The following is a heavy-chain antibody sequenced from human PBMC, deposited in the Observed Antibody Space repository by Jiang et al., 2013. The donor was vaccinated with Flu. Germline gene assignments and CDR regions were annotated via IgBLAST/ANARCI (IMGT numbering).Heavy chain of an antibody. CDR2: TSYDGSNK. CDR3: ATQSSIAVAGDY. V-gene: IGHV3-30-3*01. CDR1: GFTFSSYA. D-gene: IGHD6-19*01. Sequence: SLRLSCAASGFTFSSYAMHWVRQAPGKGLEWVAVTSYDGSNKYYADSVKGRFTISRDNSKNTLYLQMNSLRAEDTAVYYCATQSSIAVAGDYWGQGTLVTVSS. J-gene: IGHJ4*02.